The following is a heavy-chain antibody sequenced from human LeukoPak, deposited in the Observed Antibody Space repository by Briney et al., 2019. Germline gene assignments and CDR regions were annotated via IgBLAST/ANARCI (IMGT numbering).Heavy chain of an antibody. V-gene: IGHV3-13*01. J-gene: IGHJ6*02. CDR3: ARERYYGSGSGMDV. CDR1: GFTFSSYD. D-gene: IGHD3-10*01. Sequence: GGSLRLSCAASGFTFSSYDMHWVRQATGKGLEWVSAIGTAGDTYYPGSVKGRFTISRENAKNSLYLQMNSLRAGDTAVYYCARERYYGSGSGMDVWGQGTTVTVSS. CDR2: IGTAGDT.